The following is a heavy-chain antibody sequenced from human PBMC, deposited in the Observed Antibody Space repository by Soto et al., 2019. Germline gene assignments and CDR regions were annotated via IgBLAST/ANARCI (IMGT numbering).Heavy chain of an antibody. J-gene: IGHJ4*02. CDR2: ISHLENT. D-gene: IGHD5-12*01. CDR3: VRGGGYDPFDY. CDR1: GASIIYGGFS. Sequence: PSETLSLTCTVSGASIIYGGFSCSCIRQSPWKGLELIGYISHLENTYFHPSFKSRLTMSIDRSRNQFSLNLSSVTAADRAVYYCVRGGGYDPFDYWGQGVLVTVSS. V-gene: IGHV4-30-2*06.